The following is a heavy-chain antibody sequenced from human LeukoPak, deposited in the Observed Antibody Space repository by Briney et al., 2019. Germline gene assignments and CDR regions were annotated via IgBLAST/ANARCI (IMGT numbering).Heavy chain of an antibody. D-gene: IGHD3-10*01. Sequence: ASVKVSCKASGYTFTGYYMHWVRQAPGQGLEWMGWINPNSGGTNYAQKFQGRVTMTRDTSISTAYMELSSLRSEDTAVYYCARDSTRYGSGSHSGYWGQGTLVTVSS. CDR2: INPNSGGT. CDR1: GYTFTGYY. J-gene: IGHJ4*02. CDR3: ARDSTRYGSGSHSGY. V-gene: IGHV1-2*02.